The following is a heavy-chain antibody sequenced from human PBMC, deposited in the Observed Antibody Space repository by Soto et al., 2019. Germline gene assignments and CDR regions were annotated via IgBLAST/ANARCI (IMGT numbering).Heavy chain of an antibody. CDR2: IYSGGYT. J-gene: IGHJ4*02. Sequence: EVQLVESGGGLIQPGGSLRLSCAVSGFTVSNNYMSWVRQAPGKGLEGVSVIYSGGYTAYGDSVKGRFTISRDNSKNTRYLQMNGQGAAERGLFYGARGPGGGGYWGQGTLVTVSS. D-gene: IGHD3-10*01. CDR1: GFTVSNNY. V-gene: IGHV3-53*01. CDR3: ARGPGGGGY.